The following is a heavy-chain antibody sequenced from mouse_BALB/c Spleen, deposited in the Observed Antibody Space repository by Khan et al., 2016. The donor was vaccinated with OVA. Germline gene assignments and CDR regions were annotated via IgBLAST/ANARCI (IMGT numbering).Heavy chain of an antibody. CDR3: ARTARIKY. J-gene: IGHJ2*01. Sequence: EVQLQESGPGLVKPSQSLSLTCTVTGYSITSGYGWNWIRQFPGNQLEWMGYISYSGSTNYNPSLKSRISITGDTSKNQFFLQLNSVTTEDTATYYCARTARIKYWGQGTTLTVSS. D-gene: IGHD1-2*01. CDR1: GYSITSGYG. CDR2: ISYSGST. V-gene: IGHV3-2*02.